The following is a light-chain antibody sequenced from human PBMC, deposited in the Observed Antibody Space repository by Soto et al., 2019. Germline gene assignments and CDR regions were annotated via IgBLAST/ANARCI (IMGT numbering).Light chain of an antibody. CDR3: AAWDDSLSAVYV. CDR1: SSNIGSNY. CDR2: RNN. J-gene: IGLJ1*01. V-gene: IGLV1-47*01. Sequence: QSVLTQPPSASGTPGQRVTISCSGSSSNIGSNYVYWYQQLPGTAPKLLIYRNNQRPSGVPDRFSGSKSGTSASLAISGLRSEDEADYYCAAWDDSLSAVYVFVTGTKDTDL.